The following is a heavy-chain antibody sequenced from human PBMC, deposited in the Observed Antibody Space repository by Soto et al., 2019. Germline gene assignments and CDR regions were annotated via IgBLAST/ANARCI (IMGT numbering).Heavy chain of an antibody. J-gene: IGHJ4*02. Sequence: PEGSLRLSCAASGFTFSSYGMHWVRQAPGKGLEWVAVIWYDGSNKYYADSVKGRFTISRDNSKNTLYLQMNSLRAEDTAVYYCATEGPNHRDFDYWGQGTLVTVSS. V-gene: IGHV3-33*01. CDR1: GFTFSSYG. CDR2: IWYDGSNK. CDR3: ATEGPNHRDFDY.